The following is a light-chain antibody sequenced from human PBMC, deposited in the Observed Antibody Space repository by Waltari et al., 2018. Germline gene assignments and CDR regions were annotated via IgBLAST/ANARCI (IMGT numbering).Light chain of an antibody. CDR3: QQRSSWPIT. Sequence: EIVLTQSPATLSLSPGEGATLSCRASQSVSSYLAWYQQKPGQAPGLLIYDASNRATGIPARFSGSGSGTDFTLTISSLEPEDFAVYYCQQRSSWPITFGQGTRLEIK. J-gene: IGKJ5*01. V-gene: IGKV3-11*01. CDR1: QSVSSY. CDR2: DAS.